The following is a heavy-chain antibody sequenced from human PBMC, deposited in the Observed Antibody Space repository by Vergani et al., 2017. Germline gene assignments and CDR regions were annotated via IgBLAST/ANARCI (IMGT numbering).Heavy chain of an antibody. CDR2: IYPGDSDT. CDR1: GYSFTSYW. V-gene: IGHV5-51*01. Sequence: EVQLVQSGAEVKKPGESLKISCKGSGYSFTSYWIGWVRQMPGKGLEWMGRIYPGDSDTRYSPSFRGQVTISADKSISTAYLQWSRLKASDTAMYYCARGLKYYERGSDYYMDVWGKGTTVTVSS. D-gene: IGHD3-22*01. CDR3: ARGLKYYERGSDYYMDV. J-gene: IGHJ6*03.